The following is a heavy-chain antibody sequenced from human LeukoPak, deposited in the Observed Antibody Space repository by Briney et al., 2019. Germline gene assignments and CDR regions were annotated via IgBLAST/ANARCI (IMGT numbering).Heavy chain of an antibody. V-gene: IGHV4-4*07. CDR3: TTRIVGATAHNY. J-gene: IGHJ4*02. Sequence: SETLSLTCTVSGGSISSYYWSWIRQPAGKGLEWIGRIYSTGSTNYNPSLKSRVTMSVDTSKNQFSLRLRSVTAADTAVYYCTTRIVGATAHNYWGQGTLVTVSS. CDR1: GGSISSYY. D-gene: IGHD1-26*01. CDR2: IYSTGST.